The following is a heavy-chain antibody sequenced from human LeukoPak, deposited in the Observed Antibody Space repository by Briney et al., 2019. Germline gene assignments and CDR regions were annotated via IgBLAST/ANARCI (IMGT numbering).Heavy chain of an antibody. J-gene: IGHJ5*02. D-gene: IGHD6-19*01. V-gene: IGHV1-8*01. CDR3: ARRYSSGWGHPYNWFDP. CDR2: MNPNSGNT. Sequence: ASVKVSCKASGYTFTSYDINWVRQATGQGLEWMGWMNPNSGNTGYAQKFQGRVTMTRNTSISTAYMELSSLRSEDTAVYYCARRYSSGWGHPYNWFDPWGQGTLVTVSS. CDR1: GYTFTSYD.